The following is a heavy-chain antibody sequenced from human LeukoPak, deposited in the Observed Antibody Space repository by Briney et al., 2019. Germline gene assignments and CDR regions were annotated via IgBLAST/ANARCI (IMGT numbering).Heavy chain of an antibody. D-gene: IGHD3-3*01. CDR3: AREKDFWNGFDAFDL. CDR1: GGSMSSNRFY. Sequence: PETLSLTCTVSGGSMSSNRFYWGWIRQAPGMGLEWITTIYYSGTTYYNPSLRSRVTIEVDMPKYQFSLKVTSVTAADTGVYFCAREKDFWNGFDAFDLWGRGTLVTVSS. J-gene: IGHJ3*01. V-gene: IGHV4-39*07. CDR2: IYYSGTT.